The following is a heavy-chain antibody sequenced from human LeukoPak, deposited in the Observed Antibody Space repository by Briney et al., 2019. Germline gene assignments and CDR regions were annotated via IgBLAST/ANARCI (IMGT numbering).Heavy chain of an antibody. J-gene: IGHJ4*02. CDR1: GFTFSSYW. V-gene: IGHV3-7*03. CDR2: IKQDGNEK. D-gene: IGHD6-13*01. CDR3: ASYPTPGIGAAATFNY. Sequence: GGSLRLSCAASGFTFSSYWMNWVRQAPGKGLEWVANIKQDGNEKYYVDSVMGRFTISRDNAKNSLYLQMNSLRAEDTAVYYCASYPTPGIGAAATFNYWGQGTLVTVSS.